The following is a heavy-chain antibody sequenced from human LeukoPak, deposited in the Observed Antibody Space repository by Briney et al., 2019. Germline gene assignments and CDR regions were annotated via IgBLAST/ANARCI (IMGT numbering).Heavy chain of an antibody. V-gene: IGHV4-39*01. CDR3: ARASYSYDINGWVPFDY. J-gene: IGHJ4*02. D-gene: IGHD3-22*01. CDR1: GGSISSSNDY. CDR2: IYYSENT. Sequence: PSETLSLTCTVSGGSISSSNDYWGWIRQPPGKGLEWIGSIYYSENTYYNPSLKSRVSISVDTSKNQFSLRLSSVTAADTAVYYCARASYSYDINGWVPFDYWGQGTLVTVSS.